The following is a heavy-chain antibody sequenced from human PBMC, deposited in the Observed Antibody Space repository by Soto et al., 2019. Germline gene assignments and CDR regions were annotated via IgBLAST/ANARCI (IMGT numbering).Heavy chain of an antibody. Sequence: PSETLSLTCTVSGGSITSGNYYWSWIRQHPGTGLEWIGCIYYTGSTYYNPSLKSRVIISVDTSKNQFSMKLTSVTAADTAVYYCVGQRGGVAVAGNYYFYSMDVWCQGTTVTVSS. D-gene: IGHD6-19*01. J-gene: IGHJ6*02. V-gene: IGHV4-31*03. CDR2: IYYTGST. CDR1: GGSITSGNYY. CDR3: VGQRGGVAVAGNYYFYSMDV.